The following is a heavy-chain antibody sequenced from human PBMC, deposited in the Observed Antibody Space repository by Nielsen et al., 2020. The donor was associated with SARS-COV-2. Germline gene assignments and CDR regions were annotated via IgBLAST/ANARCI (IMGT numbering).Heavy chain of an antibody. Sequence: GGSLRLSCAASGFTFSSYSMNWVRQAPGKGLEWVSYISSSSSTIYYADSVKGRFTISRDNAKNSLYLQMNSLRAGDTAVYYCARGEGDYGDYGWLSFDYWGQGTLVTVSS. CDR2: ISSSSSTI. CDR3: ARGEGDYGDYGWLSFDY. V-gene: IGHV3-48*01. J-gene: IGHJ4*02. CDR1: GFTFSSYS. D-gene: IGHD4-17*01.